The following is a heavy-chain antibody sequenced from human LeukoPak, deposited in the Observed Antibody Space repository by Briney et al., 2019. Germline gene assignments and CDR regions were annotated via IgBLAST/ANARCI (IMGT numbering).Heavy chain of an antibody. CDR3: ARGGDSSGYEGRFDP. V-gene: IGHV4-38-2*02. D-gene: IGHD3-22*01. J-gene: IGHJ5*02. CDR2: IYHSGST. Sequence: SETLSLTCTVSGYSISSGYYWGWIRQPPGKGLEWIGSIYHSGSTYYNPSLKSRVTISVDTSKNQFSLKLSSVTAADTAVYYCARGGDSSGYEGRFDPWGQGTRVTVSS. CDR1: GYSISSGYY.